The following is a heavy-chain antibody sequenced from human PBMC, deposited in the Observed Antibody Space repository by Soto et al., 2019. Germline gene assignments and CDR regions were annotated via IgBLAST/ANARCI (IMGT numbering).Heavy chain of an antibody. V-gene: IGHV4-61*01. D-gene: IGHD2-15*01. J-gene: IGHJ6*02. CDR3: AASRCSGGSCFSYYYGMDV. Sequence: QVQLQESGPGLVKPSETLSLTCTVSGGSVSSGSYYWSWIRQPPGKGLEWIGYIYYSGSTNYNPSLKSRDTISLDTSKNQFSLRLRSVTDADTAVYYCAASRCSGGSCFSYYYGMDVWGRGSTVTVSS. CDR2: IYYSGST. CDR1: GGSVSSGSYY.